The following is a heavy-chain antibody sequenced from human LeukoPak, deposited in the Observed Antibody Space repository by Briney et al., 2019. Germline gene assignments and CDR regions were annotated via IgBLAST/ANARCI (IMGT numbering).Heavy chain of an antibody. CDR3: AKFFSCSSTSCYTREDY. V-gene: IGHV3-23*01. J-gene: IGHJ4*02. Sequence: PGGSLRLSCAASGFTFSSYAMSWVRQAPGKGLEWVSAISGSGGSTYYADSVKGRFTISRDNSKNTLYLQMNSLRAEDTAVYYCAKFFSCSSTSCYTREDYWGQGTLVTVSS. CDR2: ISGSGGST. CDR1: GFTFSSYA. D-gene: IGHD2-2*02.